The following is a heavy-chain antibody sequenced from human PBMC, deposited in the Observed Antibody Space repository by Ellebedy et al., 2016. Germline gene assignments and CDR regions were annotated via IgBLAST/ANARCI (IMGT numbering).Heavy chain of an antibody. V-gene: IGHV1-8*02. CDR3: ARAIRIANSATSLKYYFDY. J-gene: IGHJ4*02. CDR1: GYTFTNYD. D-gene: IGHD6-25*01. CDR2: MNPSTGNT. Sequence: ASVKVSCXASGYTFTNYDINWVRQATGQGLEWMGWMNPSTGNTGFAQKFQGRVTMTRNTSITTAYMALSSLRSEDTAVYYCARAIRIANSATSLKYYFDYWGQGTLVTVSS.